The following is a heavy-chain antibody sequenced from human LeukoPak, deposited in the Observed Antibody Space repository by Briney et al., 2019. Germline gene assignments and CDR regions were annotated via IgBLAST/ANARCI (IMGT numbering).Heavy chain of an antibody. J-gene: IGHJ5*02. D-gene: IGHD3-3*01. Sequence: ASVKVSCKASGGTFSSYAISWVRQAPGQGLEWMGWISAYNGNTNYAQKLQGRVTMTTDTSTSTAYMELRSLRSDDTAVYYCARVSGPYEWFDPWGQGTLVTVSS. CDR1: GGTFSSYA. CDR2: ISAYNGNT. CDR3: ARVSGPYEWFDP. V-gene: IGHV1-18*01.